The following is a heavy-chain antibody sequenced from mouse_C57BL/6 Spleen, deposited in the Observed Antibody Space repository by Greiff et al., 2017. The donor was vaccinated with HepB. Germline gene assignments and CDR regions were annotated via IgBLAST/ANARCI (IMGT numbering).Heavy chain of an antibody. CDR2: ISGGGGNT. CDR3: ARHLTGTGFAY. D-gene: IGHD4-1*01. CDR1: GFTFSSYT. J-gene: IGHJ3*01. Sequence: EVKLVESGGGLVKPGGSLKLSCAASGFTFSSYTMSWVRQTPEKRLEWVATISGGGGNTYYPDSVKGRFTISRDNTKNTLYLQMSSLRAEDTALYYCARHLTGTGFAYWGQGTLVTVSA. V-gene: IGHV5-9*01.